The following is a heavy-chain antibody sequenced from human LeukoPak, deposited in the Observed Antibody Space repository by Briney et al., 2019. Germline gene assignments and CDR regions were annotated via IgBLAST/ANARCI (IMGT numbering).Heavy chain of an antibody. V-gene: IGHV4-39*01. J-gene: IGHJ4*02. CDR1: GGSISSSSYY. CDR2: IYYSGST. CDR3: ARHGPRIGWLSSGGEYFDY. Sequence: PSETLSLTCTVSGGSISSSSYYWGWVRQPPGKGLEWIGSIYYSGSTYYNPSLKSRVTISVDTSKNQFSLKLSSVTAADTAVYYCARHGPRIGWLSSGGEYFDYWGQGTLVTVSS. D-gene: IGHD6-19*01.